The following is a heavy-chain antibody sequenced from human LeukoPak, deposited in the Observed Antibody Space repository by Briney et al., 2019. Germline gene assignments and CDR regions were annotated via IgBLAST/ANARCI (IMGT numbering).Heavy chain of an antibody. V-gene: IGHV3-23*01. CDR2: ISASGGGT. J-gene: IGHJ4*02. CDR1: GFTFTTYP. Sequence: GGSLRLSCAASGFTFTTYPMSWVRQAPGEGLEGFSAISASGGGTYYADSVKGRFTISRDNSRSTVFLQMSSLRAEDTAVYYCAKAPHCPNDVCRYFDYWGQGILVTVSS. CDR3: AKAPHCPNDVCRYFDY. D-gene: IGHD2-8*01.